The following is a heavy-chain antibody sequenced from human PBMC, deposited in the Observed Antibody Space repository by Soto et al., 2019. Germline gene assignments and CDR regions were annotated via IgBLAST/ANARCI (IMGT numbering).Heavy chain of an antibody. CDR1: GFTLSGYS. V-gene: IGHV3-21*01. CDR2: ISSRSNYI. Sequence: GSLRLSCAASGFTLSGYSMNWVRQAPGKGLEWVSSISSRSNYIYYADSLKGRFTISRDNARNSLYLQMNSLRAEDTAVYYCARDPSGEMATVFTYFDYWGQGT. CDR3: ARDPSGEMATVFTYFDY. J-gene: IGHJ4*02. D-gene: IGHD4-4*01.